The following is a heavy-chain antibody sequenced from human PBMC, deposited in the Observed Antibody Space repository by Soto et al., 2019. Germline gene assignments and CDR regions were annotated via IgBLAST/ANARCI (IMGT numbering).Heavy chain of an antibody. D-gene: IGHD3-10*01. CDR3: AKERWFGELHFDY. CDR1: GFTFSNYA. J-gene: IGHJ4*02. CDR2: ISASGGST. Sequence: EVQLLESGGGLVQPGGSLRLSCAASGFTFSNYAMTWVRQAPGKGLEWVSTISASGGSTYYADSVKGRFTISRDNSKNTLYLQMNSLRAGDTAVYYCAKERWFGELHFDYWGQGTLVTVSS. V-gene: IGHV3-23*01.